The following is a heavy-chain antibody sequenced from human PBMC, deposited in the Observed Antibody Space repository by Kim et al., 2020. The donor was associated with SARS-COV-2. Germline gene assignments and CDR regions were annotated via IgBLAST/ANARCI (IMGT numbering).Heavy chain of an antibody. D-gene: IGHD6-19*01. J-gene: IGHJ6*02. V-gene: IGHV5-10-1*01. CDR2: IDPSDSYT. CDR3: SRRDSSGWYSRSPLTIHNNYGMDV. Sequence: GESLKISCKGSGYSFTSYWISWVRQMPGKGLEWMGRIDPSDSYTNYSASFQGHVTISADKSISTAYLQWSSLKASDTAMYYCSRRDSSGWYSRSPLTIHNNYGMDVWGQGTTVTVSS. CDR1: GYSFTSYW.